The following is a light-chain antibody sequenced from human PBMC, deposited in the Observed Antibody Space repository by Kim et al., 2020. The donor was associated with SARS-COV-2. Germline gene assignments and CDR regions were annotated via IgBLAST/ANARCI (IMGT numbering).Light chain of an antibody. V-gene: IGLV1-44*01. CDR3: AAWDDSLNGRGV. CDR1: SSNIGSNT. J-gene: IGLJ2*01. Sequence: RVTIACSGSSSNIGSNTVNWYQQLPGTAPKLLIYSNNQWPSGVPDRFSGSKSGTSASLAISGLQSEDEADYYCAAWDDSLNGRGVFGGGTQLTVL. CDR2: SNN.